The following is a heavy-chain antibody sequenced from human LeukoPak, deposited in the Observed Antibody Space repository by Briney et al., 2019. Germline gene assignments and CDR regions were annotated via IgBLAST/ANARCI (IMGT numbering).Heavy chain of an antibody. CDR3: ARSGEVENYYYYYMDV. J-gene: IGHJ6*03. CDR2: IYYSGST. Sequence: GYIYYSGSTNYNPSLKSRVTISVDTSKNQFSLKLSSVTAADTAVYYCARSGEVENYYYYYMDVWGKGTTVTVSS. D-gene: IGHD3-10*01. V-gene: IGHV4-59*01.